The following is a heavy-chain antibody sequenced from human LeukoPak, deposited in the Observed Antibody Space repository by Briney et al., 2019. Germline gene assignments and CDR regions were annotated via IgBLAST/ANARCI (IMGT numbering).Heavy chain of an antibody. V-gene: IGHV4-34*01. J-gene: IGHJ6*04. D-gene: IGHD3-3*01. CDR3: AKDYDFWDDHLPDV. CDR1: GGSSSGYY. CDR2: INHRGST. Sequence: PSETLSLTCAVYGGSSSGYYWSWIRQPPGKGLEWIGEINHRGSTNYNPSPKSRVTISVDTSKNQFSLKLSSVTAADTAVYYCAKDYDFWDDHLPDVWGKGTTVTVSS.